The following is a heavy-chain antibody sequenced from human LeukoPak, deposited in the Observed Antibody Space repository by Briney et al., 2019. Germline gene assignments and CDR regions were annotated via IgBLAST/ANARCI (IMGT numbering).Heavy chain of an antibody. J-gene: IGHJ4*02. D-gene: IGHD3-9*01. V-gene: IGHV4-30-2*01. CDR1: GGSISSGGYY. Sequence: KPSQTLSLTCTVSGGSISSGGYYWSWIRQPPGKGLEWIGYIYHSGSTYYNPSLKSRVTISVDRSKNQFSLKLSSVTAADTAVYYCARHPGILTGYPFDYWGQGTLVTVSS. CDR2: IYHSGST. CDR3: ARHPGILTGYPFDY.